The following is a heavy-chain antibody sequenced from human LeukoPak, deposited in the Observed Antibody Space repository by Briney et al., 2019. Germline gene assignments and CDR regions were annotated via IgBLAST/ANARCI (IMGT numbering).Heavy chain of an antibody. Sequence: SETLSLTCTVSGGSISSYYWSWIRQPPGKGLERIGYIYYSGSTNYNPSLKSRVTISVDTSKNQFSLKLSSVTAADTAVYYCAREGGQLWYEYGMDVWGQGTTVTVSS. D-gene: IGHD5-18*01. CDR2: IYYSGST. J-gene: IGHJ6*02. CDR3: AREGGQLWYEYGMDV. V-gene: IGHV4-59*01. CDR1: GGSISSYY.